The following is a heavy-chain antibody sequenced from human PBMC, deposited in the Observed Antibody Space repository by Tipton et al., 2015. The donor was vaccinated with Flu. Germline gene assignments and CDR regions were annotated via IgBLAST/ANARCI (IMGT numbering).Heavy chain of an antibody. Sequence: QLVQSGAEVKKPGSSVEVSCKTSGGTFGNYAINWVRQAPGQGLEWMGGILPFIGTPNYAQKFQGRVTISADRSTRTVYMELNGLRSDDTAVYFCATRTPTYGDAFNIWGQGTMVSVSS. CDR3: ATRTPTYGDAFNI. CDR2: ILPFIGTP. V-gene: IGHV1-69*06. CDR1: GGTFGNYA. D-gene: IGHD4-23*01. J-gene: IGHJ3*02.